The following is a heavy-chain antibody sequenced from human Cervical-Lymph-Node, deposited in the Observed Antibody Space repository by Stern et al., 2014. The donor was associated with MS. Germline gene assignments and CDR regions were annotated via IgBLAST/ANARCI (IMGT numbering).Heavy chain of an antibody. CDR1: GFSFSNYA. CDR2: ISRSSTYI. CDR3: ARIVTDGIY. Sequence: VQLVQSGGGLVKPGGSLRLSCAASGFSFSNYAMNWVRQAPGKGLEWVSSISRSSTYISYADSVKGRFNISRDNADNSLYLQMNSLRAEDTAVYYCARIVTDGIYWGQGTLVTVAS. D-gene: IGHD6-13*01. V-gene: IGHV3-21*01. J-gene: IGHJ4*02.